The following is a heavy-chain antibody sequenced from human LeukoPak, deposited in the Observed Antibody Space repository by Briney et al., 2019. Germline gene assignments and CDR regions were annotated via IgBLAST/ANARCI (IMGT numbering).Heavy chain of an antibody. CDR3: ASVWYYYDSSGYALDH. CDR2: ISSSGSTI. Sequence: GGSLRLSCAASGFTFSDYYMSWIRQAPGKGLEWVSYISSSGSTIYYADSVKGRFTISRDNAKNSLYLQMNSLRAEDTAVYYCASVWYYYDSSGYALDHWGQGTLVTVSS. D-gene: IGHD3-22*01. CDR1: GFTFSDYY. V-gene: IGHV3-11*01. J-gene: IGHJ4*02.